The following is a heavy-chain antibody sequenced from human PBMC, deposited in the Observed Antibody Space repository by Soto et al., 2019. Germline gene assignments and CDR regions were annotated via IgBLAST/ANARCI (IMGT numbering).Heavy chain of an antibody. V-gene: IGHV4-30-4*01. CDR3: ATVYCSGGSCQTGPYYFDY. Sequence: SETLSLTCTVSGGSISSGDYYWSWIRQPPGKGLEWIGYIYYSGSTYYNPSLKSRVTISVDTSKNQFSLKLSSVTAADTAVYYCATVYCSGGSCQTGPYYFDYWGQGTLVTVS. J-gene: IGHJ4*02. D-gene: IGHD2-15*01. CDR2: IYYSGST. CDR1: GGSISSGDYY.